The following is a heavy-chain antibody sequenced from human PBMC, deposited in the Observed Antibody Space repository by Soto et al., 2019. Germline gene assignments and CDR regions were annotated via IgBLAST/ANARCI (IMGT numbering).Heavy chain of an antibody. CDR3: ARDSYDFWSGSMDV. CDR1: GFTFSSYS. J-gene: IGHJ6*03. Sequence: GGSLRLSCAASGFTFSSYSMNWVRQAPGKGLEWVSSISSSSSYIYYADSVKGRFTISRDNAKSSLYLQMNSLRAEDTAVYYCARDSYDFWSGSMDVWGKGTTVTVSS. CDR2: ISSSSSYI. V-gene: IGHV3-21*01. D-gene: IGHD3-3*01.